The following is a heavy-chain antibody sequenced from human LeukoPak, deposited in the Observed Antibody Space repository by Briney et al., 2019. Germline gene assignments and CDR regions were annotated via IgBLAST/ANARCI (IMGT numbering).Heavy chain of an antibody. CDR2: INHSGST. Sequence: PSETLSLTCAVDGGSFSGYYWSWIRQPPGKGLEWIGEINHSGSTNYNPSLKSRVTISVDTSKNQFSLKLSSVTAADTAVYYCARGATCSGGSCYQDYWGQGTLVTVSS. D-gene: IGHD2-15*01. V-gene: IGHV4-34*01. CDR1: GGSFSGYY. CDR3: ARGATCSGGSCYQDY. J-gene: IGHJ4*02.